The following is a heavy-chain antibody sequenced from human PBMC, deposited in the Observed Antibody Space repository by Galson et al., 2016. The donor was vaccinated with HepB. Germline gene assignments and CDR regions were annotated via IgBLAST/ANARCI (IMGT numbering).Heavy chain of an antibody. CDR3: ATDMNWDGFDI. CDR1: GFTFSSYE. D-gene: IGHD1-1*01. CDR2: ISSSGSTV. J-gene: IGHJ3*02. V-gene: IGHV3-48*03. Sequence: SLRLSCAASGFTFSSYEMNWVRQAPGKGLEWVSYISSSGSTVYYADSVKGRFTISRDNAKNSLYLQMNSLRADDTDLYNCATDMNWDGFDIWGQGTMVAVSS.